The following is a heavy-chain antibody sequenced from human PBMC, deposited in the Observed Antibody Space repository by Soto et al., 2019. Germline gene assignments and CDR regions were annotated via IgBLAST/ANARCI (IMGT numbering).Heavy chain of an antibody. V-gene: IGHV4-31*03. CDR1: GGSISSGGYY. CDR3: ARLLVATTKKTGEYYLDY. CDR2: IYYSGST. Sequence: SETLSLTCTVSGGSISSGGYYWSWIRQHPGKGLEWIGYIYYSGSTYYNPSLKSRVTISVDTSKNQFSLKLSSVTAADTAVYYCARLLVATTKKTGEYYLDYWGQGTLVTVSS. D-gene: IGHD5-12*01. J-gene: IGHJ4*02.